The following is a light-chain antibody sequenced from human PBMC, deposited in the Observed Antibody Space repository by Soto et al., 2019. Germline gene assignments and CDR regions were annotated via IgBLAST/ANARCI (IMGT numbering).Light chain of an antibody. J-gene: IGKJ1*01. CDR1: QSVSSN. CDR2: GAS. CDR3: QQYGISPSWT. Sequence: EIVLTQSPGTLSLSPGERATLSCRASQSVSSNLAWYQQEPGQAPRLLIYGASTRATGIPARFSGSGSGTDFTLTIRRLEPEDFAVYYCQQYGISPSWTFGQGTTGDIK. V-gene: IGKV3-20*01.